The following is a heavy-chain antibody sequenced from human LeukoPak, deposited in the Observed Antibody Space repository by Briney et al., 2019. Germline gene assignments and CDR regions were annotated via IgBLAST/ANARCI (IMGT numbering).Heavy chain of an antibody. CDR1: GFTLSSYS. V-gene: IGHV3-21*01. CDR2: ISSSSSYI. D-gene: IGHD3-22*01. CDR3: AREARLYYYDSSGYSP. J-gene: IGHJ5*02. Sequence: PGGSLRLSCAASGFTLSSYSMNWVRQAPGKGLEWVSSISSSSSYIYYADSVKGRFTISRDNAKNSLYLQMNSLRAEDTAVYYCAREARLYYYDSSGYSPWGQGTLVTVSS.